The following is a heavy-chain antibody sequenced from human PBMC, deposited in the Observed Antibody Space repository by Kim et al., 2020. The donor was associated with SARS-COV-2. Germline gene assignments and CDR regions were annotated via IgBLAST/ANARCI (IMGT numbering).Heavy chain of an antibody. J-gene: IGHJ3*02. D-gene: IGHD3-9*01. CDR3: AREGYYDIVGDAFDI. Sequence: GGSLRLSCAASGFTFADYAVNWFRQAPGKGLEWVGFIRSKTYGGPIEYAASVKGRFTMSRDDSKSIAYLQMNSLKAEDTAVYYCAREGYYDIVGDAFDIWGQGTMVTVSS. CDR2: IRSKTYGGPI. V-gene: IGHV3-49*03. CDR1: GFTFADYA.